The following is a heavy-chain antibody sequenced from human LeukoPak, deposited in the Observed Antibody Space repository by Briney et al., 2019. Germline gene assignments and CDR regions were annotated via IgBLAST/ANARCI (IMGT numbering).Heavy chain of an antibody. V-gene: IGHV3-7*05. J-gene: IGHJ6*02. CDR2: TKEDDSEK. CDR3: ARDYFMDV. CDR1: GFTLSGYW. Sequence: GGSLRLSCAASGFTLSGYWMTWVRQAPGKGLEWVAKTKEDDSEKYYGDSVTGRFTISRDSVRNSLYLQMSSLRVEDTAVYYCARDYFMDVWGQGTTVTVSS. D-gene: IGHD2/OR15-2a*01.